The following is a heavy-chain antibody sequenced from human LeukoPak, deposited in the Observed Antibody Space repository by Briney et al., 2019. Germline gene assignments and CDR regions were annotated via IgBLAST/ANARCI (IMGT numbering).Heavy chain of an antibody. CDR1: GFIFNAYG. J-gene: IGHJ3*02. Sequence: GGSLRLSCATSGFIFNAYGMHWVREAPGKGLEWVAFIRYDGNNKDYADSVKGRFTLSRDSSKNTLYLQMNTLRPEDTAVYYCAKDMGSHGSGSYYAFDMWGQGTMVTVSS. V-gene: IGHV3-30*02. CDR2: IRYDGNNK. D-gene: IGHD3-10*01. CDR3: AKDMGSHGSGSYYAFDM.